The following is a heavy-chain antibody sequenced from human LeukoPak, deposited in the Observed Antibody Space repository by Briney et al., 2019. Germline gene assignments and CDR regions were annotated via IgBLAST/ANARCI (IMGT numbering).Heavy chain of an antibody. Sequence: SETLSLTCAVYGGSFSGYYWGWIRQPPGKGLEWIGEINHSGSTNYNPSLKSRVTISVDTSKNQFSLKLSSVTAADTAVYYCARGNNYDYVWGSYRFDYWGQGTLVTVSS. CDR2: INHSGST. CDR1: GGSFSGYY. V-gene: IGHV4-34*01. CDR3: ARGNNYDYVWGSYRFDY. J-gene: IGHJ4*02. D-gene: IGHD3-16*02.